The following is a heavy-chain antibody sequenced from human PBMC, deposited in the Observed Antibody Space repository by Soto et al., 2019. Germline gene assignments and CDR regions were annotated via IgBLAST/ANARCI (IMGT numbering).Heavy chain of an antibody. Sequence: TSETLSLTCTVSGGSISSGGYYWSWIRQHPGKGLEWIGYIYYSGSTYYNPSLKSRVTISVDTSKNQFSLKLSSVTAADTAVYYCARDRLRANYDFWSGTSLGYGMDVWGQGNTVTVSS. V-gene: IGHV4-31*03. D-gene: IGHD3-3*01. CDR1: GGSISSGGYY. J-gene: IGHJ6*02. CDR2: IYYSGST. CDR3: ARDRLRANYDFWSGTSLGYGMDV.